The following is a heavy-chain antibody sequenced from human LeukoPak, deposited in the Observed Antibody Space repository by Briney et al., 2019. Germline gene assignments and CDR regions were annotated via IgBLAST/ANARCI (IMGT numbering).Heavy chain of an antibody. J-gene: IGHJ4*02. CDR1: GFTFSSYA. D-gene: IGHD3-16*01. Sequence: GGSLRLSCAASGFTFSSYAMHWVRQAPGKGLEWVAVISYDGTNKYDADSVKGRFTISRDNTDNTLYLQMNGLRVEDTAVYYCAREPFGAHFDYWGQGTLVTVSS. V-gene: IGHV3-30-3*01. CDR2: ISYDGTNK. CDR3: AREPFGAHFDY.